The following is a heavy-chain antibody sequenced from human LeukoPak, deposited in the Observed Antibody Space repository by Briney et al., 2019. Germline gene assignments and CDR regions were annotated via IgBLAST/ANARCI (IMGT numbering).Heavy chain of an antibody. J-gene: IGHJ4*02. CDR3: ARSNQADDY. V-gene: IGHV3-74*01. CDR2: INPGGSST. D-gene: IGHD1-14*01. Sequence: PGGSLRLSCAASGFTFSNYWMHWVRQVPGKGLVWVSRINPGGSSTTYADSVRGRFTISRDNATNTLYLQMDSLRAGDTGVYYCARSNQADDYWGQGTLVTVSS. CDR1: GFTFSNYW.